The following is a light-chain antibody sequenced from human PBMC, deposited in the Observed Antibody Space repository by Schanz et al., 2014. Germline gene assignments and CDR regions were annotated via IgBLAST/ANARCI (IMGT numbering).Light chain of an antibody. CDR3: SSYAGTNFWV. CDR2: DVS. J-gene: IGLJ3*02. CDR1: SSDVGGYNY. V-gene: IGLV2-8*01. Sequence: QSALTQPASVSGSPGQSITISCTGTSSDVGGYNYVSWYQQHPGKAPKLMIYDVSQRPSGVPDRFSGSKSGNTASLTISGLQAEDEADYYCSSYAGTNFWVFGGGTKLTVL.